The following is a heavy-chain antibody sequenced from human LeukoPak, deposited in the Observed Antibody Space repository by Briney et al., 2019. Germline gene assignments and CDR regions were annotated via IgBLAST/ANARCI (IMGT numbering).Heavy chain of an antibody. Sequence: GSLRLSCTASGFIFSGSWMAWIRQAPGKGLEWVAIIKKDGGEKCYVDSMKGRFTISRDNAKNSLFLQMNSLRAEDTAIYYCTTDTWYSAGHWGQGTLVTVSS. CDR3: TTDTWYSAGH. CDR1: GFIFSGSW. D-gene: IGHD2-15*01. J-gene: IGHJ4*02. CDR2: IKKDGGEK. V-gene: IGHV3-7*03.